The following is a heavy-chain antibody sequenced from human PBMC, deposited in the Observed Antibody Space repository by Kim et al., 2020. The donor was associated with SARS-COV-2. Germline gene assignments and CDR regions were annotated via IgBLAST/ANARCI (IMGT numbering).Heavy chain of an antibody. V-gene: IGHV5-10-1*01. D-gene: IGHD5-18*01. Sequence: YSPSFQGHVTISADKSISTAYLQWSSLKASDTAMYYCARLGTAMVKFDPWGQGTLVTVSS. CDR3: ARLGTAMVKFDP. J-gene: IGHJ5*02.